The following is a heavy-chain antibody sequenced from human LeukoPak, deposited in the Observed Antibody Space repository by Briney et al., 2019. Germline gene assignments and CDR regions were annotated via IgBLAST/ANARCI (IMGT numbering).Heavy chain of an antibody. CDR1: GFTVSSNY. J-gene: IGHJ4*02. Sequence: GGSLRLSCAASGFTVSSNYMSWVRQAPGKGLEWVSVFYRGGSTYYADSVKGRFTLSRDNSKNTLYLQMNSLRAEDTAVYYCARDLKTGWAHDYWGQGTLVTVSS. CDR3: ARDLKTGWAHDY. CDR2: FYRGGST. V-gene: IGHV3-66*01. D-gene: IGHD6-19*01.